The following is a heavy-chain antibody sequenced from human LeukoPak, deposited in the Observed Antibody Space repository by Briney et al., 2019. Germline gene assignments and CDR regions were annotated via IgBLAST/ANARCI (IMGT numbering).Heavy chain of an antibody. CDR2: ISSNGGST. CDR3: ARTQYEVRLYQLLFYGAFDI. CDR1: GFTFSSYA. V-gene: IGHV3-64*01. J-gene: IGHJ3*02. D-gene: IGHD2-2*01. Sequence: GGSLRHSCAASGFTFSSYAMHWVRQAPGKGLEYVSAISSNGGSTYYANSVKGRFTISRDNSKNTLYLQMGSLRAEDMAVYYCARTQYEVRLYQLLFYGAFDIWGQGTRVTVSS.